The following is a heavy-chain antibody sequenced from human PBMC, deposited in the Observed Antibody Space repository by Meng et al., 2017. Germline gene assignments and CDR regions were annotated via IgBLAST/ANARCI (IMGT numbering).Heavy chain of an antibody. V-gene: IGHV1-69*06. Sequence: QVQLVQAGARVKKPGSSVKVSCKASGGTFSSYAISWVRQAPGQGLEWMGGIIPIFGTANYAQKFQGRVTITADKSTSTAYMELCSLRSEDTAVYYCARVDRNDDADFDYWGQGTLVTVSS. J-gene: IGHJ4*02. CDR3: ARVDRNDDADFDY. D-gene: IGHD1-1*01. CDR1: GGTFSSYA. CDR2: IIPIFGTA.